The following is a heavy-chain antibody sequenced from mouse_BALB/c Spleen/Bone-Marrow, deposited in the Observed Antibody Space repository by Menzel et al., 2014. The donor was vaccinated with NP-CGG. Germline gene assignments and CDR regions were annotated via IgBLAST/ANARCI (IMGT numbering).Heavy chain of an antibody. CDR1: GFSLTSYA. J-gene: IGHJ2*01. CDR3: ARDYGYYKDVGDY. CDR2: IWAGGST. Sequence: QVQLQQSGPGLVAPSQSLSITCTVSGFSLTSYALHWVRQPPGKGLEWLGVIWAGGSTNYNSALMSRLNISKDNSKSQVFLKMNSLQTDDTAVYYCARDYGYYKDVGDYWGQGTTLTVSS. D-gene: IGHD2-12*01. V-gene: IGHV2-9*02.